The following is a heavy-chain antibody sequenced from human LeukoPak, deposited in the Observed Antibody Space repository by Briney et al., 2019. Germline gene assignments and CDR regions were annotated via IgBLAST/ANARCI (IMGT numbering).Heavy chain of an antibody. CDR3: AKVDIVVVVAALFDY. J-gene: IGHJ4*02. Sequence: GGSLRLSCAACGFTFSSYAMSWVRQAPGKGLEWVSAISGSGGSTYNADSVKGRFTISRDNSKNTLYLQMNSLRAEDTAVYYCAKVDIVVVVAALFDYWGQGTLVTVPS. D-gene: IGHD2-15*01. V-gene: IGHV3-23*01. CDR2: ISGSGGST. CDR1: GFTFSSYA.